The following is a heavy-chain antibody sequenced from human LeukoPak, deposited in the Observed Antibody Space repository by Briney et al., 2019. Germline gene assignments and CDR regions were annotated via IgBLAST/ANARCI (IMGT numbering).Heavy chain of an antibody. CDR2: ISSSSSYI. J-gene: IGHJ4*02. CDR1: GFTFTSFS. CDR3: ARDGITGTTGYFDY. Sequence: GGSLRLSCAASGFTFTSFSMNWVRQAPGKGLEWVSSISSSSSYISYTDSVRGRFTISRDNAKTSLYLQMNSLRAEDTAVYFCARDGITGTTGYFDYWGQGTLVTVSS. V-gene: IGHV3-21*01. D-gene: IGHD1-20*01.